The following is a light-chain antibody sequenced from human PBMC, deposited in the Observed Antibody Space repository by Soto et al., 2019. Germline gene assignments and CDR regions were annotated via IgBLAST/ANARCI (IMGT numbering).Light chain of an antibody. CDR3: QHRSNWRSST. J-gene: IGKJ1*01. V-gene: IGKV3-11*01. CDR1: QSVRSY. CDR2: DAS. Sequence: EIVLTQSPATLSLSPGERATLSCRASQSVRSYLAWYQQKPGQAPRLLIYDASNRATGIPARFSGSGSGTDFTLTISSLEPEDFAVYYCQHRSNWRSSTFGQGTKVEIK.